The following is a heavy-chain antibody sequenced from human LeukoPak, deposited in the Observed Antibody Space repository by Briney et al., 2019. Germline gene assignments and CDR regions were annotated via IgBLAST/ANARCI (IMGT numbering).Heavy chain of an antibody. CDR2: IYHSGST. CDR1: GGSISSGDYY. Sequence: PSQTLSLTCTVSGGSISSGDYYWSWIRQPPGKGLEWIGYIYHSGSTNYNPSLKSRVTISVDTSKNQISLRLSSVTAADTAVYYCARGRDYGDTDFDYWGQGTLVTVSS. J-gene: IGHJ4*02. CDR3: ARGRDYGDTDFDY. D-gene: IGHD4-17*01. V-gene: IGHV4-61*08.